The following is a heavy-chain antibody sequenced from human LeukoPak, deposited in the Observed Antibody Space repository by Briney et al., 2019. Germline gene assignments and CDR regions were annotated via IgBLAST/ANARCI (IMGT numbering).Heavy chain of an antibody. CDR2: ISINSGNT. Sequence: ASVKVSCKASGYTSTNYGISWVRQAPGQGLEWMGWISINSGNTTYAQKFQGRVSMTTDTSTSKAYMELRGLRSDDTAMYYCARDVGITVADSFDPWGQGTLVTVSS. D-gene: IGHD6-19*01. CDR3: ARDVGITVADSFDP. V-gene: IGHV1-18*01. J-gene: IGHJ5*02. CDR1: GYTSTNYG.